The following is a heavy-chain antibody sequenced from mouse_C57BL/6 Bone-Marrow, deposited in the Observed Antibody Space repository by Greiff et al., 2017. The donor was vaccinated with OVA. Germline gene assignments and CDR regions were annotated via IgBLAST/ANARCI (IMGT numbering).Heavy chain of an antibody. CDR2: IRSKSNNYAT. J-gene: IGHJ4*01. D-gene: IGHD2-2*01. CDR1: GFSFNTYA. CDR3: VRGGYDPYYAMDY. V-gene: IGHV10-1*01. Sequence: VQLKESGGGLVQPKGSLKLSCAASGFSFNTYAMNWVRQAPGKGLEWVARIRSKSNNYATYYADSVKDRFTISRDDSESMLYLQMNNLKTEDAAMYYCVRGGYDPYYAMDYWGQGTSVTVSS.